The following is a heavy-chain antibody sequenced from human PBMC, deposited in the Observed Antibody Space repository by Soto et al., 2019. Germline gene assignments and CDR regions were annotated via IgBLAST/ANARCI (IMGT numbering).Heavy chain of an antibody. CDR3: ARYSGSGYARIMDV. J-gene: IGHJ6*02. CDR1: GGSISSGSHY. Sequence: SETLSLTCLVSGGSISSGSHYWNWIRQTPGRGPEWMGYIYYNGNTNYNPSIKSRLTISVDTSKNQFSLKLTSVTAADTAVYYCARYSGSGYARIMDVWGQGTTVTVSS. CDR2: IYYNGNT. D-gene: IGHD5-12*01. V-gene: IGHV4-61*01.